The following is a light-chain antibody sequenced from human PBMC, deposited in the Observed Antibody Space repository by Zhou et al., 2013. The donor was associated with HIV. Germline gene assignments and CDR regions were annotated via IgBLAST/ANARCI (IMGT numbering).Light chain of an antibody. Sequence: EIVLTQSPGTLSLSPGERATLSCRASQSVSSSYLAWYQQKPGQAPRLLIYGASKRATGIPDRFSGSGSGTDFTLTISRLEPEDFAVYYCEQHGNSPPFTFGPGTKVDIK. CDR3: EQHGNSPPFT. J-gene: IGKJ3*01. CDR1: QSVSSSY. V-gene: IGKV3-20*01. CDR2: GAS.